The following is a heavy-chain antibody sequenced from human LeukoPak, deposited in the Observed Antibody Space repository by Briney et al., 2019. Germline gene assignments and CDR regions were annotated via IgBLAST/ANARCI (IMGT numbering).Heavy chain of an antibody. Sequence: SETLSLTCAVYGGSFSGYYWSWIRQPPGKGLEWIGEINHSGSTNYNPSLKSRVTISVDTSKNQFSLKLSSVTAADTAVYYCARGGYSYGNRGQGTLVTVSS. V-gene: IGHV4-34*01. J-gene: IGHJ4*02. D-gene: IGHD5-18*01. CDR3: ARGGYSYGN. CDR1: GGSFSGYY. CDR2: INHSGST.